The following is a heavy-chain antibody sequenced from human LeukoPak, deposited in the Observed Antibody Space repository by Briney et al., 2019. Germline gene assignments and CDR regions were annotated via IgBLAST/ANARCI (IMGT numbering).Heavy chain of an antibody. CDR3: ASGTTGDRDWFDP. D-gene: IGHD7-27*01. J-gene: IGHJ5*02. CDR1: GFTVSSNY. CDR2: IYSGGST. Sequence: GGSLRLSCAASGFTVSSNYMSWVRQAPGEGLEWVSVIYSGGSTYYADSVKGRFTISRDNSKNPLYLQMNSLRAEDTAVYYCASGTTGDRDWFDPWGQGTLVTVSS. V-gene: IGHV3-53*01.